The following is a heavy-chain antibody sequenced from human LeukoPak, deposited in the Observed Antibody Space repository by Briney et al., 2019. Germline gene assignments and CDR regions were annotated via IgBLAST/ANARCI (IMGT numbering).Heavy chain of an antibody. CDR3: ARGGVVPASPDY. V-gene: IGHV3-30*04. Sequence: PGGSLRLSCAASGVSFSRYAMHWVPQAPGVGLEWVAVISYDGSNKYYADSVRSRFTPSRDNSKNTLYLRMNSLSAEDTAVYYCARGGVVPASPDYWGQGTLVTVSS. J-gene: IGHJ4*02. CDR1: GVSFSRYA. D-gene: IGHD2-2*01. CDR2: ISYDGSNK.